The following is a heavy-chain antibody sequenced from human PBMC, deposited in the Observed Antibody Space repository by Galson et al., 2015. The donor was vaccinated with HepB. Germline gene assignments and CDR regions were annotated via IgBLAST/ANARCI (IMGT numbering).Heavy chain of an antibody. V-gene: IGHV4-34*01. D-gene: IGHD5-18*01. Sequence: SETLSLTCAVYGGSFSGYYWSWIRQPPGKGLEWIGEINHSGSTNYNPSLKSRVTISVDTSKNQFSLKLSSVTAADTAVYYCARGTAIDYWGQGALVTVSS. CDR3: ARGTAIDY. J-gene: IGHJ4*02. CDR1: GGSFSGYY. CDR2: INHSGST.